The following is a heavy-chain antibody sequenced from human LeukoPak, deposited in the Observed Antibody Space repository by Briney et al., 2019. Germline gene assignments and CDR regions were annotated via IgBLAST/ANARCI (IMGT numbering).Heavy chain of an antibody. CDR3: VLKVRFDY. CDR1: RFTFSSYG. J-gene: IGHJ4*02. CDR2: ISYDGSNK. Sequence: GRSLRLSCAASRFTFSSYGMHWVRQAPGKGLEWVAVISYDGSNKYYADSVKGRFTISRDNSKDTLSLQMNSLRAEDTAFYYCVLKVRFDYWGEGTLVAVSS. D-gene: IGHD1-1*01. V-gene: IGHV3-30*03.